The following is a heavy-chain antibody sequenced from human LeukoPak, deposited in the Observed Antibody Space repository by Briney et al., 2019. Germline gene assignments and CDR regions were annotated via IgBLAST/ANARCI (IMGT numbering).Heavy chain of an antibody. J-gene: IGHJ4*02. CDR1: GYTFTSCG. Sequence: GASVKVSCNACGYTFTSCGISWVRQAPGRGLEWMGWISAYSNNTNYAQKFQGRVTMTTDTSTSTAYMELRSLTSDDTAVFYCARDCASCSRGVCGGDCYSAYWGQGTLVTVSS. CDR3: ARDCASCSRGVCGGDCYSAY. CDR2: ISAYSNNT. V-gene: IGHV1-18*01. D-gene: IGHD2-21*02.